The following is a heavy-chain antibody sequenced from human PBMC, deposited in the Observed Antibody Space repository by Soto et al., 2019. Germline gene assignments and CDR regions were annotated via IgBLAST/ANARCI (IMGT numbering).Heavy chain of an antibody. J-gene: IGHJ4*02. CDR2: IIPIFGTA. V-gene: IGHV1-69*01. D-gene: IGHD1-26*01. CDR1: GGTFSSYA. CDR3: ARVIVGATHFDY. Sequence: QVQLVQSGAEVKKPGSSVKVSCKASGGTFSSYAISWVRQAPGQGLEWMGGIIPIFGTANYAQKFQGRVTITADETTSTAYLELSSLRSEDTAVYYCARVIVGATHFDYWGQGTLVTVSS.